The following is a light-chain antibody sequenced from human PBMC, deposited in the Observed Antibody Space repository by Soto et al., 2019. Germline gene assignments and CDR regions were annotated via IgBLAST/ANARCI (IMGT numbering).Light chain of an antibody. J-gene: IGKJ1*01. CDR2: KAS. CDR1: QSISSW. V-gene: IGKV1-5*03. CDR3: QQYRA. Sequence: DIQMIQSPSTLSASIGDRVTITCRASQSISSWLAWYQQKPGKAPRLLIYKASSLQSGVPSRFSGSASGTEFTLTVSSLQPDDFATNYCQQYRAFGQGTKVEIK.